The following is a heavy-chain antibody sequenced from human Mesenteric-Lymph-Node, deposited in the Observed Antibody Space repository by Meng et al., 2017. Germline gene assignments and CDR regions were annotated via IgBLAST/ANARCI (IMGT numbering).Heavy chain of an antibody. CDR1: GGSMGSGDYF. Sequence: QVQVQESGPGLVKPSQTLSLTCTVSGGSMGSGDYFWNWIRQPPGKGLEWIGYIYYSGNTYYNPSLKSRVTISIDTSKNQFSLKLSSVTAADTAVYYCARDRDRRPFDYWGQGTLVTVSS. CDR3: ARDRDRRPFDY. J-gene: IGHJ4*02. V-gene: IGHV4-30-4*01. D-gene: IGHD3-10*01. CDR2: IYYSGNT.